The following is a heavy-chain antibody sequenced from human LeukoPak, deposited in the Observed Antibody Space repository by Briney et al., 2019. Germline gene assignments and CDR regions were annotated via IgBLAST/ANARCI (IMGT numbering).Heavy chain of an antibody. CDR2: IYYSGST. Sequence: SETLSLTCTVSGGAISSGGYYWSWIRQHPGQGLEWIGYIYYSGSTYYNPSLKSRVTISVDTSKNQFSLKLSSVTAADTAVYYCARAGPDGSGSYLRYYFDYWGQGTLVTVSS. CDR1: GGAISSGGYY. CDR3: ARAGPDGSGSYLRYYFDY. V-gene: IGHV4-31*03. D-gene: IGHD3-10*01. J-gene: IGHJ4*02.